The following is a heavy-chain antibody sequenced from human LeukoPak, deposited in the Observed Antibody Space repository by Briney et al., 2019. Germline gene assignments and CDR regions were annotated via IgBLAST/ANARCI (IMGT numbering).Heavy chain of an antibody. CDR1: GGSISSSNW. Sequence: PSETLSLTCAVSGGSISSSNWWTWARQPPGKGLEWIGEIYHSGSTNYKPSLKSRVTISVDKSKNQFSLKLSSVTAADTAVYFCARVTEYYGSGRRHNYYYYYMDVWGKGTTVTISS. J-gene: IGHJ6*03. CDR2: IYHSGST. CDR3: ARVTEYYGSGRRHNYYYYYMDV. D-gene: IGHD3-10*01. V-gene: IGHV4-4*02.